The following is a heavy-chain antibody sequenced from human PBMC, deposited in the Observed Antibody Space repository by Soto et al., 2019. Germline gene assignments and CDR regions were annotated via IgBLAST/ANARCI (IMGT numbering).Heavy chain of an antibody. Sequence: GESLKISCKGSGYTFANYWIGCVHQMPGKGLEWMGIMYPGDSDTRYSPSFQGQVTFSADKSISTAYLHWSSLKASDTAMYYCARQGSFGSGSYFDYWGQGTVVTVSS. D-gene: IGHD3-10*01. J-gene: IGHJ4*02. V-gene: IGHV5-51*07. CDR3: ARQGSFGSGSYFDY. CDR1: GYTFANYW. CDR2: MYPGDSDT.